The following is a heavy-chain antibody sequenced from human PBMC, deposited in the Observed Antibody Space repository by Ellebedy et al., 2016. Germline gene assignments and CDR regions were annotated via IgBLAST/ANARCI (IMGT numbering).Heavy chain of an antibody. V-gene: IGHV4-59*02. D-gene: IGHD6-6*01. Sequence: SETLSLXCTVSGGSVDTYYWTWIRQSPGKGLEWIGYVFYGGSTKYNPSLRSRVTISLDTARNQFSLKLTSVAAADTAVYYCARDVSLYSSSPSFDSWGQGTLVTVSS. CDR2: VFYGGST. CDR1: GGSVDTYY. CDR3: ARDVSLYSSSPSFDS. J-gene: IGHJ4*02.